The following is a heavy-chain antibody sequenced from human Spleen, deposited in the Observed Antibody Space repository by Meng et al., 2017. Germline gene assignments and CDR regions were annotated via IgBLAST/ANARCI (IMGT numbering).Heavy chain of an antibody. CDR3: ARDGADCSSASCINYGMDV. D-gene: IGHD2-2*01. CDR2: ISGSRSYI. V-gene: IGHV3-21*01. Sequence: LSLTCAASGFTFNRHAMNWVRQAPGKGLEWVSSISGSRSYIYYADSVKGRFTISRDNAKNSLYLQMNSLRAEDTAVYYCARDGADCSSASCINYGMDVWGQGTTVTVSS. CDR1: GFTFNRHA. J-gene: IGHJ6*02.